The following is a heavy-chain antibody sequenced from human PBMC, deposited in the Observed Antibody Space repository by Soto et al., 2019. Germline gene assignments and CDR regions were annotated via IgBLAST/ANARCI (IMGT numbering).Heavy chain of an antibody. CDR2: INGDGSTT. CDR1: GFTFSSHW. J-gene: IGHJ4*02. CDR3: ARDENWNFDY. D-gene: IGHD1-1*01. Sequence: GGSLRLSCAASGFTFSSHWMHWVRQDPGKGLVWVSRINGDGSTTTYADSVKGRFTISRDNAKNTLYLQMNSLRAEDTAVYYCARDENWNFDYWGQGTLVTVSS. V-gene: IGHV3-74*01.